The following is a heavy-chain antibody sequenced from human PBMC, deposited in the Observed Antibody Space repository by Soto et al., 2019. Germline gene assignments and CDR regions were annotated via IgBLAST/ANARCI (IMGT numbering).Heavy chain of an antibody. V-gene: IGHV3-30*18. J-gene: IGHJ6*02. CDR2: ISYDGSNK. CDR3: ANDSYGMDV. Sequence: QVQLVESGGGVVQPGRSLRLSCAASGFTFSSYGMHWVRQAPGKGLEWVAVISYDGSNKYYADSVKGRFTISRDNSKNTLYRQMNSMRAEDTAVYYCANDSYGMDVWGQGTTVTVSS. CDR1: GFTFSSYG.